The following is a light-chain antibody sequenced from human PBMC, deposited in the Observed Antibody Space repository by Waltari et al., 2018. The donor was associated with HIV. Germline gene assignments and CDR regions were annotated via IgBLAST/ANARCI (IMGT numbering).Light chain of an antibody. CDR2: DVN. CDR1: RSDVGGYNY. CDR3: SSYAGSSTWV. Sequence: QSALTQPPSASGSPGQSVTISCTGTRSDVGGYNYVSWYQQHPGKAPKLMIFDVNKRPSGVPDRFSASKSGNTASLSVSGLQADDEAHYYCSSYAGSSTWVFGGGTKVTVL. V-gene: IGLV2-8*01. J-gene: IGLJ3*02.